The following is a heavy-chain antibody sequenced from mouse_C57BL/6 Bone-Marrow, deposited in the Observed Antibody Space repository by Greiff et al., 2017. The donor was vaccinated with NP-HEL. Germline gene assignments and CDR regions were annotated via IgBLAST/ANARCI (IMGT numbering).Heavy chain of an antibody. Sequence: QVQLKQPGAELVRPGSSVKLSCKASGYTFTSYWMDWVKQRPGQGLEWIGNIYPSDSETHYNQKFKDKATLTVDKSSSTAYIQLSSLTSEDSAVYYCASPYYDYESFHWYFDVWGTGTTVTVSS. J-gene: IGHJ1*03. CDR1: GYTFTSYW. V-gene: IGHV1-61*01. CDR3: ASPYYDYESFHWYFDV. D-gene: IGHD2-4*01. CDR2: IYPSDSET.